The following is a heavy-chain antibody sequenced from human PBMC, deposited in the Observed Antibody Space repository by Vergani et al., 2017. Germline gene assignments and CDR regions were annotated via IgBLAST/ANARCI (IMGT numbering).Heavy chain of an antibody. CDR2: LNPNTGDI. J-gene: IGHJ3*01. V-gene: IGHV1-2*02. Sequence: QVQLVQTGTEVKKPGASVKVSCKPSGYTFTAYYMHWVRQAPGQGLEWMGWLNPNTGDIKYSQKFQGRVTMTRGTSISTAYMELRSLRSDDTAVYFCARVAPSNSEVTPTAFDVWGQGTMVTVSS. CDR1: GYTFTAYY. CDR3: ARVAPSNSEVTPTAFDV. D-gene: IGHD1-1*01.